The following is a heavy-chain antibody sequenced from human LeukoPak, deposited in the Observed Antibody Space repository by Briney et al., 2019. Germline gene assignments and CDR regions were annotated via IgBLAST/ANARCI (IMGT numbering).Heavy chain of an antibody. CDR1: GFTFSDYY. Sequence: GGSLRLSCAASGFTFSDYYMSWIRQAPGKGLEWVSYISSSGSTIYYADSVKGRFTISRDNAKNSLYLQMNSLRAEDTAVYYCAREWNGSGSSTYYFDYWGQGTLVTVSS. D-gene: IGHD3-10*01. CDR3: AREWNGSGSSTYYFDY. V-gene: IGHV3-11*04. J-gene: IGHJ4*02. CDR2: ISSSGSTI.